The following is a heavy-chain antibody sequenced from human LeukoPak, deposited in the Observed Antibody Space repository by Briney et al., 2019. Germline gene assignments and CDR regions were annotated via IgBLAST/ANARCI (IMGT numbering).Heavy chain of an antibody. CDR3: AKDVYSSSPYYFDY. J-gene: IGHJ4*02. Sequence: GSLRLSCAASGFPFSSYAMSWVRPAPGKGLEWVSTISGSGGSTYSSDSVKGRFTISRDNSKNTLSLQMNSLRAEDTAVYYCAKDVYSSSPYYFDYWGQGTLVTVSS. CDR1: GFPFSSYA. D-gene: IGHD6-13*01. V-gene: IGHV3-23*01. CDR2: ISGSGGST.